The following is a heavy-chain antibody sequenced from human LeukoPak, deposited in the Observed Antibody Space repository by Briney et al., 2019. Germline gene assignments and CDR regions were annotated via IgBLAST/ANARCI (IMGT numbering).Heavy chain of an antibody. CDR1: GYSFTTYW. Sequence: GESLKISCKGSGYSFTTYWIVWVRQMPGKGLEWMGIIYPGDSDTRYSPSFQGQVTISADKSITPAYLQWSSLKASDTAMYYCARLGSPGSYYYYMDVWGKGTTVTVSS. CDR3: ARLGSPGSYYYYMDV. CDR2: IYPGDSDT. J-gene: IGHJ6*03. V-gene: IGHV5-51*01. D-gene: IGHD2-15*01.